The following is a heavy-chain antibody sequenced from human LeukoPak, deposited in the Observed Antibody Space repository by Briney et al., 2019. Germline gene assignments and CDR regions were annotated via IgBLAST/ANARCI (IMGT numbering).Heavy chain of an antibody. D-gene: IGHD1-26*01. CDR2: IYYSRST. Sequence: PSETLSLTCTVSGGSISSSSYYWGWIRQPPGKGLEWLGTIYYSRSTNYKPSLKSRVTISVDTSKNQFSLKLSSVTAADTAVYYCARLVGATTRAFDYWGQGTLVTVSS. CDR3: ARLVGATTRAFDY. V-gene: IGHV4-39*07. CDR1: GGSISSSSYY. J-gene: IGHJ4*02.